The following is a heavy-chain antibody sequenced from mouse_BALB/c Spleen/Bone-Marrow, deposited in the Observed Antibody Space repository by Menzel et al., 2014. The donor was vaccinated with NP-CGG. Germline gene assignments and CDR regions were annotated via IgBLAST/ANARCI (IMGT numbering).Heavy chain of an antibody. Sequence: EVQGVESGGGLVKPGGSLKLSCAASGFTFTTYTMSWVRQTPEKRLEWVATIISGGSYTYYPDSVKGRFTVSRDNAKNTLYLQMSSLKSEDTAMYYCTRAPYGNSYFDYWGQGTTLTVSS. J-gene: IGHJ2*01. CDR2: IISGGSYT. CDR1: GFTFTTYT. CDR3: TRAPYGNSYFDY. V-gene: IGHV5-6-4*01. D-gene: IGHD2-1*01.